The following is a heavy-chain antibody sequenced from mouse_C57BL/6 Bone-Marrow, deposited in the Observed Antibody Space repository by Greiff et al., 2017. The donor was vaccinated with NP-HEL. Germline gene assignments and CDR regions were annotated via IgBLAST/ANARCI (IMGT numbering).Heavy chain of an antibody. CDR1: GYPFTSYW. CDR2: IDPSDSYT. D-gene: IGHD4-1*01. J-gene: IGHJ1*03. CDR3: ARSRTGTWYFDV. Sequence: QVQLQQPGAELVMPGASVKLSCKASGYPFTSYWMHWVKQRPGQGLEWIGEIDPSDSYTNYNQKFKGKSTLTVDKSSSTAYMQLSSLTSEDSAVDDCARSRTGTWYFDVGGTGTTVTVSS. V-gene: IGHV1-69*01.